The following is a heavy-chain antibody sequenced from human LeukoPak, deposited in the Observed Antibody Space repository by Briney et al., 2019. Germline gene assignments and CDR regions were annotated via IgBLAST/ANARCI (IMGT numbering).Heavy chain of an antibody. D-gene: IGHD2-2*01. J-gene: IGHJ6*02. V-gene: IGHV5-51*01. CDR1: GYSFTTYW. Sequence: GESLKISCRGSGYSFTTYWIGWVRRMPGKGLEWMGIIYPGDSDTRYSPSFQGQVTISADKSISTAYLQWSSLKASDTAMYYCARHPDCTRTSCYVDYYGMDVWGQGTTVTVSS. CDR3: ARHPDCTRTSCYVDYYGMDV. CDR2: IYPGDSDT.